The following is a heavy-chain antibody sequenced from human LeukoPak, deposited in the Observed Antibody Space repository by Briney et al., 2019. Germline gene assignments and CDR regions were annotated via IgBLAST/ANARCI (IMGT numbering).Heavy chain of an antibody. D-gene: IGHD3-22*01. Sequence: SETLSLTCTVSGGSISSGDYYWRWIRQPPGKGLEWIGYIYYSGSTYYNPSLKSRVTISVDTSKNQFSLKLSSVTAADTAVYYCARAWSGLKYDSSGHDYWGQGTLVTVSS. J-gene: IGHJ4*02. V-gene: IGHV4-30-4*01. CDR1: GGSISSGDYY. CDR3: ARAWSGLKYDSSGHDY. CDR2: IYYSGST.